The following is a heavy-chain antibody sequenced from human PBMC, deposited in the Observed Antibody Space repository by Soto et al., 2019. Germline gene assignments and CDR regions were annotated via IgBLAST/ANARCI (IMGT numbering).Heavy chain of an antibody. CDR1: GFTFSSYA. D-gene: IGHD3-3*01. V-gene: IGHV3-23*01. CDR3: AKGRYDSWGIDDAFDI. Sequence: EVQLLESGGGLVQPGGSLRLSCAASGFTFSSYAMSWVRQAPGKGLEWVSAISGSGGSTYYADSVKGRFTISRDNSKNTLYLQMNSLRAEDTAVYYCAKGRYDSWGIDDAFDIWGQGTMVTVSS. CDR2: ISGSGGST. J-gene: IGHJ3*02.